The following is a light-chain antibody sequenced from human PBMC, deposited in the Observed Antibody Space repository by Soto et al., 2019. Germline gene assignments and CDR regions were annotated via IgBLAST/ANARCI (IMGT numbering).Light chain of an antibody. CDR2: KAS. V-gene: IGKV1-5*03. CDR3: QHYNSYSEA. CDR1: QGISSW. Sequence: DIQMTQSPSSVSASVGDRVTITCRASQGISSWLAWYQHKPGEAPKLLIYKASTLKSGVPSRFSGSGSGTEFTLTISRLQPDDFATYYCQHYNSYSEAFGQGTKVDIK. J-gene: IGKJ1*01.